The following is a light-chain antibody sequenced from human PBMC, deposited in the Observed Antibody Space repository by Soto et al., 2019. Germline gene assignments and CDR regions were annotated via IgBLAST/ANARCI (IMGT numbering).Light chain of an antibody. CDR2: RAS. J-gene: IGKJ1*01. V-gene: IGKV1-5*03. Sequence: DMQMTQSPSTLSASIGDTVTSTCRTSQSVDTWLAWYQHKAGKAPKLLIYRASSLATGVPSRFSGSGSGTAFTLTITSLLPDDFATYYCQHYNDYSRVFGQGTQVEIK. CDR3: QHYNDYSRV. CDR1: QSVDTW.